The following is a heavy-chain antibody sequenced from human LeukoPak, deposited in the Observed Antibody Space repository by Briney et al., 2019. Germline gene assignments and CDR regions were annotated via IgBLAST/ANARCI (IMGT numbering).Heavy chain of an antibody. V-gene: IGHV4-34*01. CDR1: GGSFSGYY. J-gene: IGHJ6*03. CDR2: INHSGGT. D-gene: IGHD2-2*01. CDR3: ARLLYCSSTSCYSHYYYYMDV. Sequence: SETLSLTCAVYGGSFSGYYWSWIRQPPGKGLEWIGEINHSGGTNYNPSLKSRVTISVDTSKNQFSLELSSVTAADTAVYYCARLLYCSSTSCYSHYYYYMDVWGKGTTVTVSS.